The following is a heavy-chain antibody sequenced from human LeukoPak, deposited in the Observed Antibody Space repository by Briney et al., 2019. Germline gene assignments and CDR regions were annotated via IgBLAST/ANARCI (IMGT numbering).Heavy chain of an antibody. Sequence: GGSLRLSCAASGFTFDDYGMSWVRQAPGKGLEWVSGINWNGGSTAYADSVKGRFTISRDNAKNSLYLQMNSLRAEDAAVYYCAELGITMIGGVWGKGTTVTISS. CDR1: GFTFDDYG. J-gene: IGHJ6*04. D-gene: IGHD3-10*02. CDR2: INWNGGST. V-gene: IGHV3-20*04. CDR3: AELGITMIGGV.